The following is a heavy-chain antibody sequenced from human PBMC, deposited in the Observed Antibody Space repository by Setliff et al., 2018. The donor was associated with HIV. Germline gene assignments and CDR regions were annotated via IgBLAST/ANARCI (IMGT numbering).Heavy chain of an antibody. CDR1: GGSTRSSNW. CDR2: IYNSGST. V-gene: IGHV4-4*02. D-gene: IGHD3-10*01. Sequence: SETLSLTCAVSGGSTRSSNWWSWVRQPPGKGLEWIGEIYNSGSTYYNPSLKSRVTISVDTSKNQFSLKLSSVTAADTAVYYCASGELAYFDYWGQGTLVTVSS. J-gene: IGHJ4*02. CDR3: ASGELAYFDY.